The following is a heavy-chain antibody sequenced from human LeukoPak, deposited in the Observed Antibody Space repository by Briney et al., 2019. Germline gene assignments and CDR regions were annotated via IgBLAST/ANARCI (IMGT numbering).Heavy chain of an antibody. J-gene: IGHJ4*02. CDR2: IIPIFGTA. Sequence: SVKVSCKASGGTFSSYAISWVRQAPGQGLEWMGGIIPIFGTANYAQKFQGRVTITADEFTSTAYMELSSLRSEDTAVYYCARVRGKYCSSTSCYSFDYWGQGTLVTVSS. V-gene: IGHV1-69*13. CDR3: ARVRGKYCSSTSCYSFDY. D-gene: IGHD2-2*01. CDR1: GGTFSSYA.